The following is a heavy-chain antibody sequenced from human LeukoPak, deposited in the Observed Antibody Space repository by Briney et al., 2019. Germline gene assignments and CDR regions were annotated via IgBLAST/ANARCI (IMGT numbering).Heavy chain of an antibody. Sequence: GGSLRLSCAASGFTFDDYAMHWVRQAPEKGLEWVAGISWNSGNIGYADSMKGRFTISRDNAKNSLYLEIDSLRPEDTALYYCAKDVDSSWYRDYFDYWGQGTLVTVSS. V-gene: IGHV3-9*01. CDR1: GFTFDDYA. J-gene: IGHJ4*02. CDR3: AKDVDSSWYRDYFDY. D-gene: IGHD6-13*01. CDR2: ISWNSGNI.